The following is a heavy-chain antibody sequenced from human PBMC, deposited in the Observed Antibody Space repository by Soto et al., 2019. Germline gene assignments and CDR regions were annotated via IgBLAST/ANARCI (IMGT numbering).Heavy chain of an antibody. D-gene: IGHD3-22*01. CDR1: GYSFVGYG. CDR3: ARQIYDSDTGPNFQYYFDS. CDR2: IDPSDSQT. J-gene: IGHJ4*02. V-gene: IGHV5-10-1*01. Sequence: ESLTISRKGSGYSFVGYGSTLVRQKPGKGLEWMGRIDPSDSQTYYSPSFRGHVTISVTKSITTVFLQWSSLRASDTAMYYCARQIYDSDTGPNFQYYFDSWGQGTPVTVSS.